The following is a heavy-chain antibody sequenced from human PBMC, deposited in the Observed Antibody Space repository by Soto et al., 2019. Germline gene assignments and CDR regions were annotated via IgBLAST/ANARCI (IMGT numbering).Heavy chain of an antibody. D-gene: IGHD2-21*02. Sequence: QVQLVESGGGVVQPGRSLRLSCAASGFTFSSYGMHWVRQAPGKGLEWVAVISYDGSNKYYADSVKGRFTISRDNSKNTLYLKMNSLRAEDTAVYYCAKDMGPRSFVLAYCGGDCYSGGDYWGQGTLVTVSS. CDR3: AKDMGPRSFVLAYCGGDCYSGGDY. CDR2: ISYDGSNK. V-gene: IGHV3-30*18. CDR1: GFTFSSYG. J-gene: IGHJ4*02.